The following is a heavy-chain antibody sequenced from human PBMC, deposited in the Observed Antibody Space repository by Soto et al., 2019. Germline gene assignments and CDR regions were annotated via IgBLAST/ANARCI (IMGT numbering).Heavy chain of an antibody. CDR1: GYTFTSYY. Sequence: ASVKVSCKASGYTFTSYYMHWVRQAPGQGLEWMGIINPSDGSTSYAQKFQGRVTMTRDTSTSTVYMELSSLRSEDTAVYYCARDYPEIYCSGGSCYDPGYYYYGMDVWGQGTTVTV. CDR3: ARDYPEIYCSGGSCYDPGYYYYGMDV. J-gene: IGHJ6*02. D-gene: IGHD2-15*01. CDR2: INPSDGST. V-gene: IGHV1-46*01.